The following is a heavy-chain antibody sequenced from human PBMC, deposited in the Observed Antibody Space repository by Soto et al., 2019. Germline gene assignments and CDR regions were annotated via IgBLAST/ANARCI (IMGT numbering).Heavy chain of an antibody. Sequence: PGGSLRLSCAASGFRFSNYDMRGVLQTTGKGLEWVSAIGTTGDPYYPGSVKGRFTISRDNAKNSLYLQMNSLTVEDTGAYFCGRGSSGWYSEVDFWGQGTLVTVSS. CDR3: GRGSSGWYSEVDF. V-gene: IGHV3-13*05. J-gene: IGHJ4*02. D-gene: IGHD6-19*01. CDR2: IGTTGDP. CDR1: GFRFSNYD.